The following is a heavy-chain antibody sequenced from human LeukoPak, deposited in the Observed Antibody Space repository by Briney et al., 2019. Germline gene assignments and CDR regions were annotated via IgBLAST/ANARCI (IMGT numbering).Heavy chain of an antibody. D-gene: IGHD2-2*01. CDR3: ARISRYCSSTSCYRRYRWFDP. CDR2: INHSGST. V-gene: IGHV4-34*01. Sequence: PSETLSLTCAVYGGSFSGYYWSWIRKPPGKGLEWIGEINHSGSTNYNPSLKSRVTISVDTSKNQFSLKLSSVTAADTAVYYCARISRYCSSTSCYRRYRWFDPWGQGTLVTVSS. CDR1: GGSFSGYY. J-gene: IGHJ5*02.